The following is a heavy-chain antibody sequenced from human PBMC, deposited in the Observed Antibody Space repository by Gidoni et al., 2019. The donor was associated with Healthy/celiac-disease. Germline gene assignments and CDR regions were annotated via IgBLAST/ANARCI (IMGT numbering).Heavy chain of an antibody. CDR1: GFTLSSYG. Sequence: QVQLVETGGGVVQPGGSLRLSCAASGFTLSSYGMHWVRQPPGKGLEWVAVIWYDASNKYYADSVKGRFTISRDNSKNTLYLQMNSLRAEDTAVYYCAREMATTRFDYWGQGTLVTVSS. CDR3: AREMATTRFDY. CDR2: IWYDASNK. D-gene: IGHD1-1*01. V-gene: IGHV3-33*01. J-gene: IGHJ4*02.